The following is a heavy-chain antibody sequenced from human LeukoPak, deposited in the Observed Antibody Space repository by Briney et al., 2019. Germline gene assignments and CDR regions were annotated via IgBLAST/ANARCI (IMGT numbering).Heavy chain of an antibody. D-gene: IGHD3-10*01. CDR3: ARDLWFGEPENWFDP. J-gene: IGHJ5*02. Sequence: GASVKVSCKASGYTFTSYGISWVRQAPGQGLEWMGWINPNSGSTNYAQKFQGRVTMTRDTSINTAYMELSRLRSDDTAVYYCARDLWFGEPENWFDPWGQGTLVTVSS. V-gene: IGHV1-2*02. CDR2: INPNSGST. CDR1: GYTFTSYG.